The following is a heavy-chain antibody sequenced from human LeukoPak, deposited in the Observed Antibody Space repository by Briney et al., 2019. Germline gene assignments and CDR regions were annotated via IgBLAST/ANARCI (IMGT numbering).Heavy chain of an antibody. J-gene: IGHJ4*02. V-gene: IGHV1-24*01. Sequence: ASVTVSFTVSGYTLTELSMHWVRQAPGKGLEWMGGFDPEDGETIYAQKFQGRVTMTEDTSTDTAYMELSSMRSEDTAVYYCATVLYDSSGYNNFDYWGQGTLVTVSS. CDR1: GYTLTELS. CDR3: ATVLYDSSGYNNFDY. D-gene: IGHD3-22*01. CDR2: FDPEDGET.